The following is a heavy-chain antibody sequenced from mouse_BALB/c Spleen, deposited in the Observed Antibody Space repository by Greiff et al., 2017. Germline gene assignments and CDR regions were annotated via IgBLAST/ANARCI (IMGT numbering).Heavy chain of an antibody. Sequence: QVQLQQSGAELVRPGTSVKISCKASGYTFTNYWLGWVKQRPGHGLEWIGDIYPGGGYTNYNEKFKGKATLTADTSSSTAYMQLSSQTSEDSAVYFCARAGRSNRGAMDYWGEGTTVTVSS. CDR1: GYTFTNYW. J-gene: IGHJ4*01. V-gene: IGHV1-63*02. CDR3: ARAGRSNRGAMDY. CDR2: IYPGGGYT. D-gene: IGHD3-1*01.